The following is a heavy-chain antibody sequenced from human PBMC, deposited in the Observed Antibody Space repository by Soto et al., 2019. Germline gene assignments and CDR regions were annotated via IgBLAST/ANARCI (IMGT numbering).Heavy chain of an antibody. J-gene: IGHJ4*02. CDR2: ISCCGGST. V-gene: IGHV3-23*01. D-gene: IGHD6-19*01. CDR1: GFNFKKFA. Sequence: PXVSLRLSGVASGFNFKKFAMAWVRQAPGEGLEWVSGISCCGGSTSYADPVKGRFSIARDDSKNTLSLQMNSLRVEDTAQYYCAKADGEQWLVPHLDNWGQGTLVTVSS. CDR3: AKADGEQWLVPHLDN.